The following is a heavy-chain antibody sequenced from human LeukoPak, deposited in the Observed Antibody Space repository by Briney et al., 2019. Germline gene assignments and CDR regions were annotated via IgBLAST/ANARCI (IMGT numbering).Heavy chain of an antibody. Sequence: SETLSLTCTVSGGSISSYYWSWIRQPPGRGLEWIGYIYTSGSTNYNPSLKSRVTISVDTSKNQFSLKLSSVTAADTAVYYCARQAFYDFSLEPWGQGTLVTVSS. CDR2: IYTSGST. D-gene: IGHD3-3*01. CDR3: ARQAFYDFSLEP. CDR1: GGSISSYY. J-gene: IGHJ4*02. V-gene: IGHV4-4*09.